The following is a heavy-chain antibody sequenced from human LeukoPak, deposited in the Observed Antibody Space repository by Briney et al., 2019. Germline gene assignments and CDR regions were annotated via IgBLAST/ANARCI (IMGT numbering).Heavy chain of an antibody. D-gene: IGHD6-13*01. J-gene: IGHJ3*02. CDR3: ARVRSSWTYDAFDI. CDR2: INPNSGGT. V-gene: IGHV1-2*02. CDR1: GYTFTGYY. Sequence: AASVKVSCKASGYTFTGYYMHWVRQAPGQGLEWMGWINPNSGGTNYAQKFQGRVTMTRDTSISTAYMELSRLRSDDTAVYYCARVRSSWTYDAFDIWGQGTMVTVSS.